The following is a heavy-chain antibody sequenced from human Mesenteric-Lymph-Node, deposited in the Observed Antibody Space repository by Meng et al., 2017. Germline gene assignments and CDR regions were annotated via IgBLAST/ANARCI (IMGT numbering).Heavy chain of an antibody. D-gene: IGHD6-13*01. CDR3: ARGSSSWFPYYYYGMDV. CDR2: IIPIFGTA. CDR1: GYTFTSYY. V-gene: IGHV1-69*13. J-gene: IGHJ6*02. Sequence: SVKVSCKASGYTFTSYYMHWVRQAPGQGLEWMGGIIPIFGTANYAQKFQGRVTITADESTSTAYMELSSLRSEDTAVYYCARGSSSWFPYYYYGMDVWGQGTTVTVSS.